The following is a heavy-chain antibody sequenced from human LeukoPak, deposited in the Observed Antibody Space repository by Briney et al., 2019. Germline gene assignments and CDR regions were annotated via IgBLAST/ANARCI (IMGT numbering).Heavy chain of an antibody. Sequence: SETLSLTCTVSGDSIGSYYGSWLRQPPGKGLEWCGYIYYSGSTNYNPSLKSRVTISVDTSKNQFSLKLSSVTAADTAVYYCARVPPHFDILTGYHNQAYGMDVWGQGTTVTVSS. CDR2: IYYSGST. CDR3: ARVPPHFDILTGYHNQAYGMDV. J-gene: IGHJ6*02. V-gene: IGHV4-59*08. D-gene: IGHD3-9*01. CDR1: GDSIGSYY.